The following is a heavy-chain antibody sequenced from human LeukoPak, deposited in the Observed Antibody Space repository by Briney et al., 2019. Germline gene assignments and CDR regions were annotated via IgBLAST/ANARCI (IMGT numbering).Heavy chain of an antibody. Sequence: SETLSLTYTVSGGSISSHYWSWSSQPPGEGLEWISYLLDSVNTKDNPSLNSRLTLSADTSKNHLSLSRSSVTPADTSRHYRAXXXXGXIYGYFDFWGQGIKVTVSS. V-gene: IGHV4-59*11. J-gene: IGHJ4*02. CDR3: AXXXXGXIYGYFDF. CDR1: GGSISSHY. D-gene: IGHD5-18*01. CDR2: LLDSVNT.